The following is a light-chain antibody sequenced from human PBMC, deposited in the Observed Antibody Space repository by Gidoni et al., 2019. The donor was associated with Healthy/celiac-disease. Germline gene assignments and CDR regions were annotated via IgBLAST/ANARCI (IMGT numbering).Light chain of an antibody. J-gene: IGKJ4*01. V-gene: IGKV3-11*01. Sequence: EIVVTKSPATLSLSPGERANLSCRASQSVSSYFAWYQQKPGQAPRLLIYDASNRATGIPARFSGSGSGTDFTLTISSLEPEDFAVYYCQQRSNWLTFGGGTKVEIK. CDR2: DAS. CDR3: QQRSNWLT. CDR1: QSVSSY.